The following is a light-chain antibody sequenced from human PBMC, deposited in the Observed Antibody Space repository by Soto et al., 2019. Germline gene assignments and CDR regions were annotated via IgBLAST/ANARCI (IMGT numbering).Light chain of an antibody. Sequence: QSALTQPASVSGSPGQSITISCTGTSSDVGGYNYVSWYQQHPGKAPKVVIYEVSNRPSWISNRFSGSKSGNTASLTSSGLYAEDEADYYCSPYTSRSTLVFGGGTELTVL. CDR3: SPYTSRSTLV. CDR2: EVS. V-gene: IGLV2-14*01. J-gene: IGLJ2*01. CDR1: SSDVGGYNY.